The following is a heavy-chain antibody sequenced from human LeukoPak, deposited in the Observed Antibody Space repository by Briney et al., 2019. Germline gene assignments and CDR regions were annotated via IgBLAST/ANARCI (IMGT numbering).Heavy chain of an antibody. Sequence: GGSLRLSCAASGFTLSKYWMHWVRRAPGKGLVRVSHINTDGTNTKYADSVKGRFTISRDNAKSTLYLHMNSLRAEDTAVYYCARFGWVPPAHFDYWGQGTLVTASS. CDR2: INTDGTNT. CDR1: GFTLSKYW. D-gene: IGHD3-10*01. V-gene: IGHV3-74*03. CDR3: ARFGWVPPAHFDY. J-gene: IGHJ4*02.